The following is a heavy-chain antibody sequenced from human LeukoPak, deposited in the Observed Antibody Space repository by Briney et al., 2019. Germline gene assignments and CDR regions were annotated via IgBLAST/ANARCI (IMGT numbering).Heavy chain of an antibody. V-gene: IGHV3-73*01. J-gene: IGHJ4*02. CDR3: TRSLGSPSDY. D-gene: IGHD3-16*02. CDR2: VKSKANSYAT. CDR1: GFTFSGAA. Sequence: GGSLRLSCAASGFTFSGAAIHWLRQASGRGLEWVGRVKSKANSYATAYAASVKGRFTISRDDSKNTAYLQMNSLKTEDTAVYYCTRSLGSPSDYWGQGTLVTVSS.